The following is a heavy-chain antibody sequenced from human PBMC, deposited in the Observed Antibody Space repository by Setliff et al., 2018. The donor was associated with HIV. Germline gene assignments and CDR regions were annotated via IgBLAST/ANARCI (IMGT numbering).Heavy chain of an antibody. CDR1: GGSISSSSYY. D-gene: IGHD5-18*01. Sequence: SETLSLTCTVSGGSISSSSYYWGWVRQPPGTGLEWIGSMYYSGSTYYTPSLKSRITISLDTSKNQFSLRMRSVTAADTAVYYCARVFVDTAVLRVLEYYFDSWGRGTLVTVSS. J-gene: IGHJ4*02. CDR2: MYYSGST. CDR3: ARVFVDTAVLRVLEYYFDS. V-gene: IGHV4-39*07.